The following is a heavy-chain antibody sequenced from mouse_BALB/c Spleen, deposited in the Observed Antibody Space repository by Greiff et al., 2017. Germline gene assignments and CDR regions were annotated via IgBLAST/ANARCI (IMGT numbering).Heavy chain of an antibody. Sequence: LKQPGSELVRPGASVKLSCKASGYTFTSYWMHWVKQRPGQGLEWIGNIYPGSGSTNYDEKFKSKATLTVDTSSSTAYMQLSSLTSEDSAVYYCTRKGVYGLWGQGTLVTVSA. CDR3: TRKGVYGL. J-gene: IGHJ3*01. CDR2: IYPGSGST. D-gene: IGHD1-1*02. V-gene: IGHV1S22*01. CDR1: GYTFTSYW.